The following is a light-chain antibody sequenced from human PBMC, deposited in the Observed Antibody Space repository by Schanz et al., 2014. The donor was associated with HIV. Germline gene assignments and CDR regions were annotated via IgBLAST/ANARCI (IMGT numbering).Light chain of an antibody. CDR3: QQCSTTPLT. V-gene: IGKV4-1*01. CDR1: QTVLYSSHDKNY. J-gene: IGKJ4*01. CDR2: WAS. Sequence: DIVLTQSPDSLAVSLGERATIHCKSSQTVLYSSHDKNYLAWYQQKPRQPPNLLIYWASTRESGVPDRFSGSGSETNFTLTISSLQAEDVAVYYCQQCSTTPLTFGGGTKVEIK.